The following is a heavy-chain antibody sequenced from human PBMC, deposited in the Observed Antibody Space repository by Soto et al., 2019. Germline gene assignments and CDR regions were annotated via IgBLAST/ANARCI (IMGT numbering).Heavy chain of an antibody. J-gene: IGHJ3*01. V-gene: IGHV3-7*04. Sequence: EVQLVESGGGLVQPGGSLRLSCAASGFTFRNYWMSWVRQAPGMGLEWVAIIKQDGSEKYYVDSVKGRFTISRDNAINSPFLQMGSLRVEDTAVHMCARVKVTYGWSKPVLDLWGQCTMVTVSS. CDR3: ARVKVTYGWSKPVLDL. CDR2: IKQDGSEK. D-gene: IGHD6-19*01. CDR1: GFTFRNYW.